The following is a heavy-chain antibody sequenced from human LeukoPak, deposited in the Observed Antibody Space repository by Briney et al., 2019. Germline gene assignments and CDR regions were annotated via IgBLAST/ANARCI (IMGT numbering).Heavy chain of an antibody. CDR2: IRTKANGYAA. D-gene: IGHD6-19*01. CDR1: GFTFSGSA. V-gene: IGHV3-73*01. Sequence: GGSLKLSCAASGFTFSGSAMHWVRQASGKGLEWVGRIRTKANGYAAAYSASVKGRFTISRDDSKNTAYLQMNSLRTEDTAVYYCASSREGWYNYWGQGTLVTVSS. J-gene: IGHJ4*02. CDR3: ASSREGWYNY.